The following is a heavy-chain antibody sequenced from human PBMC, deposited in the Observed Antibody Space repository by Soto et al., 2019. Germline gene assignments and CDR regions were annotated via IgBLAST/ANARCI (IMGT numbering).Heavy chain of an antibody. CDR1: GFTFSSYS. D-gene: IGHD7-27*01. CDR3: ARDIRPNNWGSGNDV. J-gene: IGHJ6*02. CDR2: ISSSSSTI. V-gene: IGHV3-48*01. Sequence: PGGSLRLSCAASGFTFSSYSMNWVRQAPGKGLEWVSYISSSSSTIYYADSVKGRFTISRDNAKNSLYLQMNSLRAEDTAVYYCARDIRPNNWGSGNDVWGQGTTVTVSS.